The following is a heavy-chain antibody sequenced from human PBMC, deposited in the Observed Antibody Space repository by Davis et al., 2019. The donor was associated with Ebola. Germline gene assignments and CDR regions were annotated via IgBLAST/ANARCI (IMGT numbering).Heavy chain of an antibody. Sequence: PGGSLRLSCAASGFTFSSYAMHWVRQAPGKGLEWVAVISYDGSNKYYADSVKGRFTISRDNSKNTLYLQMNSLRAEDTAVYYCASLAYGGNSGIDYWGQGTLVTVSS. CDR3: ASLAYGGNSGIDY. CDR2: ISYDGSNK. J-gene: IGHJ4*02. CDR1: GFTFSSYA. D-gene: IGHD4-23*01. V-gene: IGHV3-30*04.